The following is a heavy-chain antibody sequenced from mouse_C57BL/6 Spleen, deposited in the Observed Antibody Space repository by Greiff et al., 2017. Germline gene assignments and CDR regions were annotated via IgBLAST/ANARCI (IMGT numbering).Heavy chain of an antibody. Sequence: QVQLQQPGPELVKPGASVKLSCKASGYTFTSYWMHWVKQRPGQGLEWIGNINPSNGGTNYNEKFKSKSSLTVDKSTSTAYMQLSSLTSDDSAVYSCARSITTVVGDDWGQGTTRTVSS. CDR2: INPSNGGT. CDR1: GYTFTSYW. V-gene: IGHV1-53*01. CDR3: ARSITTVVGDD. J-gene: IGHJ2*01. D-gene: IGHD1-1*01.